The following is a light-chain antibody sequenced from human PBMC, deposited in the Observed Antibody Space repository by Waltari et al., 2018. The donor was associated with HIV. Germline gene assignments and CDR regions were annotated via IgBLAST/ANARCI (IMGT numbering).Light chain of an antibody. CDR3: QQYGSSFVT. CDR2: GAS. CDR1: QSVSSSS. Sequence: EIVLTQSPGTLSLSPGERATLSCRASQSVSSSSLAWYQQKPGQAPRLLINGASSRATGIPDRFTGSGSGTDFTLTISRVEPEDFAVYYCQQYGSSFVTFGQGTKLEI. V-gene: IGKV3-20*01. J-gene: IGKJ2*01.